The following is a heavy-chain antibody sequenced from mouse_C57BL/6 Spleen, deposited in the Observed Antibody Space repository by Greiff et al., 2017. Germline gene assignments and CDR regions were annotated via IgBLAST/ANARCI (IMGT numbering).Heavy chain of an antibody. V-gene: IGHV1-69*01. CDR3: ARRGGDY. J-gene: IGHJ2*01. CDR1: GYTFTSYG. Sequence: QVQLQQPGAELVMPGASVKLSCKASGYTFTSYGMHWVKQRPGQGLEWIGEIDPSASYTNYNQKFKGKATMTVDKSSSTAYMQLSSLTSEDSAVYYCARRGGDYWGQGTTLTVSS. CDR2: IDPSASYT.